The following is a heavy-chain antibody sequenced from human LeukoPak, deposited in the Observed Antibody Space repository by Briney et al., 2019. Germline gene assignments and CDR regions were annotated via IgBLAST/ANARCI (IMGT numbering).Heavy chain of an antibody. CDR3: ARAGTAAAGEYYFDY. V-gene: IGHV3-48*01. J-gene: IGHJ4*02. Sequence: GGSLRLSCAASGFTFSSYSMNWVRQAPGKGLEWVSYISRSSSSIYYADSVKGRFTISRDNAKNSLYLQMNSLGVEDTAVYYCARAGTAAAGEYYFDYWGQGTLVTVSS. CDR1: GFTFSSYS. CDR2: ISRSSSSI. D-gene: IGHD6-13*01.